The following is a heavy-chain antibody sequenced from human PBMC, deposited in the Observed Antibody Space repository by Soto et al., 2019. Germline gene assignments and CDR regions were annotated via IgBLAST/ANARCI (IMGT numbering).Heavy chain of an antibody. CDR1: GGSFSGYY. V-gene: IGHV4-34*01. D-gene: IGHD1-1*01. CDR2: IYYSGST. J-gene: IGHJ4*02. Sequence: SETLSLTCAVYGGSFSGYYWSWIRQPPGKGLEWIGGIYYSGSTYYNPSLKSRVTISVDTSKNQFSLKLSSVTAADTAVYYCARIYTGTAFDYWGQGTLVTVSS. CDR3: ARIYTGTAFDY.